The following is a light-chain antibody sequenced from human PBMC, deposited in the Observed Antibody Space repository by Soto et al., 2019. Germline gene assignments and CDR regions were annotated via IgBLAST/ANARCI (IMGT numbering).Light chain of an antibody. CDR2: ANS. J-gene: IGLJ2*01. CDR1: SSNFGAGYD. CDR3: QSYDSSLSGSLV. Sequence: QPVLTQPPSVSGAPGQRVTISCTGSSSNFGAGYDVHWYQQLPGTAPKLLIYANSNRPSGVPDRFSGSKSGTSASLAITGLQAEDEADYYCQSYDSSLSGSLVFGGGTKVTVL. V-gene: IGLV1-40*01.